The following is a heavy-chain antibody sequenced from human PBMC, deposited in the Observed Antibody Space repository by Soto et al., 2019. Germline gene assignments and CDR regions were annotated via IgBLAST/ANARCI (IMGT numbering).Heavy chain of an antibody. J-gene: IGHJ4*02. V-gene: IGHV4-31*03. CDR2: IYYSGIT. CDR1: GGSIGSGGYY. Sequence: SETLSLTCTVSGGSIGSGGYYWSWIRQRPGKGLEWIGYIYYSGITYYNPSLKSRVTISVDTSKNQFSLKLSSVTAADTAVYYCARSPGYYFDYWGQGTLVTVSS. CDR3: ARSPGYYFDY.